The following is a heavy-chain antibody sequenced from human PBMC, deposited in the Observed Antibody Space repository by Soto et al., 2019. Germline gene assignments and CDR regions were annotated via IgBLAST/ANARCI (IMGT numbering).Heavy chain of an antibody. CDR2: IAYDGSNR. V-gene: IGHV3-30*04. CDR3: SRDLQAGTDYVNWFAP. Sequence: QVQLVESGGGVVQPGRSLRLSCAASGFSISRSAMHWVRQAPGKGLEWVAVIAYDGSNRWYADSAKGRFTISRDNSKNTVYLQMSSLRGEDTAVYYCSRDLQAGTDYVNWFAPGGQGTLVTVTS. D-gene: IGHD4-17*01. J-gene: IGHJ5*02. CDR1: GFSISRSA.